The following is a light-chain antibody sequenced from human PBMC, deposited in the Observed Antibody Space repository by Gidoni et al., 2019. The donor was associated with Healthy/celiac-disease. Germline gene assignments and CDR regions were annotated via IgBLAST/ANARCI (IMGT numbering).Light chain of an antibody. J-gene: IGKJ3*01. Sequence: DIQMTQSPSSLSASVGDRVTITCQASQDISNYLNWYQQKPGKAPKLLIYDASNLETVVPSRFSGSGSGTDFTFTISSLQPEDIATYYCQQYDNLLTFGPXTKVDIK. V-gene: IGKV1-33*01. CDR2: DAS. CDR1: QDISNY. CDR3: QQYDNLLT.